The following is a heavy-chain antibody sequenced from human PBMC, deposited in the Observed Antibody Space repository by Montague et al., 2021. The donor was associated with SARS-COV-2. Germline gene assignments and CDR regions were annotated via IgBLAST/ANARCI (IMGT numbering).Heavy chain of an antibody. CDR1: GFSLSPSGVG. CDR2: XYWDDDK. V-gene: IGHV2-5*02. Sequence: PELVKPTKTLTLTCTFSGFSLSPSGVGVGWIRQPPGKALEWLALXYWDDDKRYSPSLKSRLTITKDTSKNQVVLTMTNMDPVDIATYYCAHYYYDSSGVDYWGRGTLVTVSS. J-gene: IGHJ4*02. D-gene: IGHD3-22*01. CDR3: AHYYYDSSGVDY.